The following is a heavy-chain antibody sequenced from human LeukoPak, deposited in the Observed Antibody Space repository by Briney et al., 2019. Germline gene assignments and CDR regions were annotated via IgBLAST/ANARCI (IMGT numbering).Heavy chain of an antibody. CDR1: GGSISSYY. CDR3: ARQGSSSWYGGYFDY. Sequence: SETLSLTCTVSGGSISSYYWSWIRQPPGKGLEWIGYIYYSGSTNYNPSLKSRVTISVDTSKNQFSLKLSSVTAANTAVYYCARQGSSSWYGGYFDYWGQGILVTVSS. CDR2: IYYSGST. J-gene: IGHJ4*02. D-gene: IGHD6-13*01. V-gene: IGHV4-59*08.